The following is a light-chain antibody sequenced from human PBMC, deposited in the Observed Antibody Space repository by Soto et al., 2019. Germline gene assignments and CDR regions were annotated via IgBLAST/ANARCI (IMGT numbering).Light chain of an antibody. V-gene: IGKV1-5*03. CDR1: QSISSW. CDR2: RAS. CDR3: QQYNSYSRT. J-gene: IGKJ1*01. Sequence: DIQMTQSPSTLSASVGDRVTITCRASQSISSWLAWYQQKPGKAPKLLIYRASSLESGVPSRFSGSGSATEFTLTISSLQPDDFATYYCQQYNSYSRTFGQGTKVDI.